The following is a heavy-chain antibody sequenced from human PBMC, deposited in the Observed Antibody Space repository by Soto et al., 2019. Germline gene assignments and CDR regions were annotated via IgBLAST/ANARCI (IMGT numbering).Heavy chain of an antibody. D-gene: IGHD2-15*01. CDR1: GFSLSTSGVG. Sequence: SGPTLVNPTQTLTLTCTFSGFSLSTSGVGVGWTRQPPGKALEWLALIYWDDDKRYSPSLKSRLTITKDTSKNQVVLTMTNMDPVDTATYYCAHRRAYCSGGSCYSIWFDPWGQGTLVTVSS. J-gene: IGHJ5*02. CDR3: AHRRAYCSGGSCYSIWFDP. CDR2: IYWDDDK. V-gene: IGHV2-5*02.